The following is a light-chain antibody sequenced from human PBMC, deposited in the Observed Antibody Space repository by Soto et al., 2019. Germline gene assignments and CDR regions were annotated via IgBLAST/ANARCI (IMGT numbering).Light chain of an antibody. Sequence: QSVLTQPPSVSGAPGQWVTISCAGSSSNIGAGYDVHWYQQLPGTAPKLLIYVNNNRPSGVPDRFSGSKSGTSASLAIAGLQAEDEADYYCQSYDSSLSVLYVFGTGTKVTVL. CDR2: VNN. CDR1: SSNIGAGYD. CDR3: QSYDSSLSVLYV. V-gene: IGLV1-40*01. J-gene: IGLJ1*01.